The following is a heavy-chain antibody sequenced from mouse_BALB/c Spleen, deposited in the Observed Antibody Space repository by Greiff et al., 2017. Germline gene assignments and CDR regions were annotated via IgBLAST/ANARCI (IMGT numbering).Heavy chain of an antibody. V-gene: IGHV1S137*01. D-gene: IGHD2-1*01. J-gene: IGHJ2*01. Sequence: QVQLQQSGAELVRPGVSVKISCKGSGYTFTDYAMHWVKQSHAKSLEWIGVISTYYGDASYNQKFKGKATMTVDKSSSTAYMELARLTSEDSAIYYCTRSRGNYVSFDYWGQGTTLTVSS. CDR3: TRSRGNYVSFDY. CDR1: GYTFTDYA. CDR2: ISTYYGDA.